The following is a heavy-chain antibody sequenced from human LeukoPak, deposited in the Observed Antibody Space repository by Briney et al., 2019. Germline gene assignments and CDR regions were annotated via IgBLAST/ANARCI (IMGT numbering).Heavy chain of an antibody. D-gene: IGHD3-22*01. Sequence: GESLKISCKGSGYSFTSYWIGWVRQMPGKGLEGMGIIYPGDSDIRYSPSFQGQVPIPADKSISTAYLEWSSLKASDTAMYYCARPLTYDSSGGAFDIWGQGTMVTVSS. CDR3: ARPLTYDSSGGAFDI. J-gene: IGHJ3*02. CDR1: GYSFTSYW. CDR2: IYPGDSDI. V-gene: IGHV5-51*01.